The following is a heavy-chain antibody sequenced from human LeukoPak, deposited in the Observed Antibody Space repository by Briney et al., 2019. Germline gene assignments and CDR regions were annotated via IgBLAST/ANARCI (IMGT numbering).Heavy chain of an antibody. V-gene: IGHV3-74*01. D-gene: IGHD6-13*01. CDR1: EFTFSNHW. CDR3: ARSIPYGTTWYGRSDY. CDR2: INGDGRTT. J-gene: IGHJ4*02. Sequence: GGSLRLSCAASEFTFSNHWMHWVRQAPGKGLVWVSHINGDGRTTTYADSVKGRFTISRDNALNSLYLQMNSLRAEDTAIYYCARSIPYGTTWYGRSDYWGQGTLVTVSS.